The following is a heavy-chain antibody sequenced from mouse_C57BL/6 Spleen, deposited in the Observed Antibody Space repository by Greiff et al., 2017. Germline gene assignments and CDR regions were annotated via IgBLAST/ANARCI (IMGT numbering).Heavy chain of an antibody. CDR3: APIVTTNPFDY. Sequence: EVKLMESGPELVKPGASVKMSCKASGYTFTDYNMHWVKQSHGKSLEWIGYINPNNGGTSYNRKFKGKATLTVNKSSSTAYMELRSLTSGNSAVYYCAPIVTTNPFDYWGQGTTLTVSS. CDR2: INPNNGGT. J-gene: IGHJ2*01. V-gene: IGHV1-22*01. D-gene: IGHD2-12*01. CDR1: GYTFTDYN.